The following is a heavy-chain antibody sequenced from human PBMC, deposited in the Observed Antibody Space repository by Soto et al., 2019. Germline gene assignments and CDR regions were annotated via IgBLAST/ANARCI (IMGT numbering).Heavy chain of an antibody. V-gene: IGHV6-1*01. D-gene: IGHD6-6*01. J-gene: IGHJ4*02. CDR3: ARGGQGSSSFRPRYFGY. Sequence: PSQTLSLTCAISGDSVSSDSAAWNWIRQSPSRGLEWLGRTYYRSKWYNDYAVSVKSRITINPDTSKNQFSLQLNSVTPEDTAVYYCARGGQGSSSFRPRYFGYWGQGTLVTVSS. CDR2: TYYRSKWYN. CDR1: GDSVSSDSAA.